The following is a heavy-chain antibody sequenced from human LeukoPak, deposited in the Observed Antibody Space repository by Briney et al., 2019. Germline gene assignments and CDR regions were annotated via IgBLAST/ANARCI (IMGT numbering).Heavy chain of an antibody. CDR2: ISAYNGNT. V-gene: IGHV1-18*01. CDR3: ARDWGITMVRGFRCLFY. Sequence: GASVKVSCKASGYTFTNYGISWVRQAPGQGLEWMGWISAYNGNTNYAQKLQGRVTMTTDTSTSTAYMELRSLRSDDTAVYYCARDWGITMVRGFRCLFYWGQGTLVTVSS. J-gene: IGHJ4*02. D-gene: IGHD3-10*01. CDR1: GYTFTNYG.